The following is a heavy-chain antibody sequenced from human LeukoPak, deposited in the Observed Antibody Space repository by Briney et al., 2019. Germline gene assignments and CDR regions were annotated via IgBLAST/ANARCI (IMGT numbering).Heavy chain of an antibody. CDR2: INPNSGGT. D-gene: IGHD1-7*01. J-gene: IGHJ5*02. V-gene: IGHV1-2*02. Sequence: ASVKVSCKASGYTFTGYYMHWVRQAPGQGLGWMGWINPNSGGTNYAQKFQGRVTMTRDTSISTAYMELSRLRSDDTAVYYCARDLTRGITGTRIWFDPWGQGTLVTVSS. CDR3: ARDLTRGITGTRIWFDP. CDR1: GYTFTGYY.